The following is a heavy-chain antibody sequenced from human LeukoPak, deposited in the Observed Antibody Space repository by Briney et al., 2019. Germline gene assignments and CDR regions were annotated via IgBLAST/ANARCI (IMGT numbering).Heavy chain of an antibody. CDR1: GYTLTELS. J-gene: IGHJ4*02. D-gene: IGHD3-10*01. CDR3: ATRPTYGSGSYPSLPSGY. Sequence: ASVKVSSKVSGYTLTELSMHWVRQAPGKGLEWMGGFDPEDGETIYAQKFQGRVTMTEDTSTDTAYMELSSLRSEDTAVYYCATRPTYGSGSYPSLPSGYWGQGTLVTVSS. CDR2: FDPEDGET. V-gene: IGHV1-24*01.